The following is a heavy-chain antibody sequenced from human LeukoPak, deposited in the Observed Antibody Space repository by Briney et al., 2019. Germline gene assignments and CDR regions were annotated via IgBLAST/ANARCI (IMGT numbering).Heavy chain of an antibody. CDR2: IYPGDSDT. V-gene: IGHV5-51*01. CDR1: GYNFMIYW. D-gene: IGHD2-8*01. Sequence: GESLKISCKASGYNFMIYWIAWVRQMPGQGLEWMGIIYPGDSDTRYSPSFQGQVTISADKSNSTTFLQWSSLKASDSGMYYCARLNGRPVDSWGQGTLVTVSS. CDR3: ARLNGRPVDS. J-gene: IGHJ4*02.